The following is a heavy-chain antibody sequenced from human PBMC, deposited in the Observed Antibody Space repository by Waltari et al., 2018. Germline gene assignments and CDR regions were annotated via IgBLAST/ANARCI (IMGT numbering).Heavy chain of an antibody. V-gene: IGHV3-7*01. CDR1: GFTLSTYW. CDR3: ARHNGNYYYAMDV. J-gene: IGHJ6*02. D-gene: IGHD1-20*01. CDR2: INQDGSDK. Sequence: EVQLVESGGGLVQPGGSLRLSCAASGFTLSTYWMTWVRQAPGEGLEGLANINQDGSDKNYVDSVKCRFTISRDNARNSLYLQMNSLRAEDTAVYYCARHNGNYYYAMDVWGQGTTVTVAS.